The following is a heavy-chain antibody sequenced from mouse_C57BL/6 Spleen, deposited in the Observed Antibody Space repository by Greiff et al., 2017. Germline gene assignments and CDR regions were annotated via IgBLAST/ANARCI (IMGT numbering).Heavy chain of an antibody. D-gene: IGHD2-2*01. CDR1: GYTFTSYW. V-gene: IGHV1-55*01. CDR3: ARSGYDPFYFDY. J-gene: IGHJ2*01. Sequence: QVQLQQPGAELVKPGASVKMSCKASGYTFTSYWMTWVKQRPGRGLEWIGGIYPGSGGTNYNEKFKSKATLTVDTSSSTAYMQLSSLTSEDSAVYYCARSGYDPFYFDYWGQGTTLTVSS. CDR2: IYPGSGGT.